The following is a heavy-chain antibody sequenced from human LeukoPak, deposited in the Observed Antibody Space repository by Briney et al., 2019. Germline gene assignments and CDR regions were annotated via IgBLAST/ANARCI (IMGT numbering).Heavy chain of an antibody. D-gene: IGHD1-14*01. V-gene: IGHV3-33*01. CDR3: ARDHRPEIQYYYMDV. CDR1: GFTLSNYG. Sequence: GGSLRLSCAASGFTLSNYGMHWVRQAPGKGLEWVAAILYDGNTKHYADSVKGQFTISRDISKNTFYMQMNSLTAEDTAVYYCARDHRPEIQYYYMDVWGKGTTVAVSS. CDR2: ILYDGNTK. J-gene: IGHJ6*03.